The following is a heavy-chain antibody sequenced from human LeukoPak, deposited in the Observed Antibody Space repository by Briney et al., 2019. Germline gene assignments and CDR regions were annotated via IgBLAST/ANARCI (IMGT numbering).Heavy chain of an antibody. V-gene: IGHV1-18*01. J-gene: IGHJ6*03. Sequence: ASVEVSCKASGYTFTSYGISWVRQAPGQGLEWMGWISAYNGNTNYAQKLQGRVTMTTDTSTSTAYMELRSLISDDTAVYYCARVPYGSGSYRYYMDVWGKGPTVTVSS. CDR3: ARVPYGSGSYRYYMDV. CDR1: GYTFTSYG. D-gene: IGHD3-10*01. CDR2: ISAYNGNT.